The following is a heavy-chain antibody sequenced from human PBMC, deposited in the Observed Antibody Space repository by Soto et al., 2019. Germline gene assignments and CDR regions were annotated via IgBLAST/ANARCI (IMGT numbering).Heavy chain of an antibody. D-gene: IGHD3-22*01. CDR1: GYSFTSYW. J-gene: IGHJ4*02. CDR2: IYPGDSDT. Sequence: GESLKISCRGSGYSFTSYWIGWVRQMPGKGLEWMGIIYPGDSDTRYSPSFQGQVTISADKSISTAYLQWSSLKASDTAIYYCARTETTYYESGAHFYGDYWCQGIQVTVFS. CDR3: ARTETTYYESGAHFYGDY. V-gene: IGHV5-51*01.